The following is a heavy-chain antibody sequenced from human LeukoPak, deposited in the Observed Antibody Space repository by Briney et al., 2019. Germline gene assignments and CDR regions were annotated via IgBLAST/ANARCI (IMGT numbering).Heavy chain of an antibody. CDR1: GGSISSYY. CDR2: INHSGST. Sequence: PSETLSLTCTVSGGSISSYYWSWIRQPPGKGLEWIGEINHSGSTNYNPSLKSRVTISVDTSKNQFSLKLSSVTAADTAVYYCARASSGWYTRYFDLWGRGTLVTVSS. V-gene: IGHV4-34*01. D-gene: IGHD6-19*01. CDR3: ARASSGWYTRYFDL. J-gene: IGHJ2*01.